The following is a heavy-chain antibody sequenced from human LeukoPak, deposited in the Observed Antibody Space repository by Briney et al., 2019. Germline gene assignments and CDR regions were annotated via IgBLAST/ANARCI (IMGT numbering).Heavy chain of an antibody. D-gene: IGHD1-1*01. V-gene: IGHV3-23*01. CDR3: ASRPATETYFAVFDY. Sequence: PGGSLGLSCVASGLTFSSHAMTWVRQTPGKGLEWVSGITGSGGTTYHADSVKGRFTISRDNSKNTLYLQMNNLRAEDTAVYYCASRPATETYFAVFDYWGQGTLVTVSS. CDR2: ITGSGGTT. CDR1: GLTFSSHA. J-gene: IGHJ4*02.